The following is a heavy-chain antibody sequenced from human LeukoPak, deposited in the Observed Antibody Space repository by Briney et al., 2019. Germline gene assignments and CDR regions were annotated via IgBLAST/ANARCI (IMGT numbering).Heavy chain of an antibody. D-gene: IGHD3-22*01. CDR1: GLTFSSLS. CDR2: INTVARYI. V-gene: IGHV3-21*06. J-gene: IGHJ4*02. CDR3: ARLRRNSDKSGFYYYYDY. Sequence: RGPLRLSCAASGLTFSSLSFNWVPQGPGKGLEWVSSINTVARYIYYADSVKGRFTISRDNAKNSLYLQMNSLRAEDTGVYYCARLRRNSDKSGFYYYYDYWGQGTLVTVSS.